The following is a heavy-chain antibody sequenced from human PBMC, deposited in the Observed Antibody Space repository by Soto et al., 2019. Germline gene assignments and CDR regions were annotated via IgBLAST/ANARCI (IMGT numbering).Heavy chain of an antibody. Sequence: QVQLQESGPGLVKPSQTLSLTCTVSGGSISSGDYYWSWIRQPPGKGLEWIGSICYSGSTYYNPSLKSLVTLSVDTSKNQFSLKLNSVTAADTAVYYCASRHSSPYFDYWGQGTLVTVSS. J-gene: IGHJ4*02. CDR1: GGSISSGDYY. CDR3: ASRHSSPYFDY. D-gene: IGHD6-13*01. V-gene: IGHV4-30-4*01. CDR2: ICYSGST.